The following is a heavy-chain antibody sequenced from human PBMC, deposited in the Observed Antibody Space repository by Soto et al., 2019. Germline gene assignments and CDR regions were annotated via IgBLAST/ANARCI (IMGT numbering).Heavy chain of an antibody. D-gene: IGHD6-19*01. Sequence: PGGSLRLSCAASGFTFSSYAMSWVRQAPGKGLEWVSLISGSAGSTYYADSVKGRFTISRDNSKNTLYLQMNSLRAEDTAVYYCAKDRGQWLVSCYYYGMDVWGKGTTVTVSS. CDR3: AKDRGQWLVSCYYYGMDV. V-gene: IGHV3-23*01. CDR1: GFTFSSYA. J-gene: IGHJ6*04. CDR2: ISGSAGST.